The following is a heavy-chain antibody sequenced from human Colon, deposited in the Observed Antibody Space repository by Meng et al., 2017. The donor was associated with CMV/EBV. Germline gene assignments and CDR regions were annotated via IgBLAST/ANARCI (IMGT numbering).Heavy chain of an antibody. J-gene: IGHJ1*01. CDR1: GFTFSSYG. D-gene: IGHD5-18*01. V-gene: IGHV3-21*01. CDR3: VRHLEAGRNGYSEPF. CDR2: ISTSGRDI. Sequence: GESLKISCAASGFTFSSYGMNWVRQAPGKGLEWVSSISTSGRDIYYADSVKGRFTLSRDNAKNSLYLQMNSLRAEDTAVYYCVRHLEAGRNGYSEPFWGQGTLVTVSS.